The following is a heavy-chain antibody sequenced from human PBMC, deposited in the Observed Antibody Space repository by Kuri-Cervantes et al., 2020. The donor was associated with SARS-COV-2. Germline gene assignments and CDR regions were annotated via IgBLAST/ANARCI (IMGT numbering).Heavy chain of an antibody. Sequence: LSLTCAVSGITFSNSVMHWVRQAPGKGLEWVALITYDGSNKFYADSVKGRFTISRDNSKNTLYLQMNSLRAEDTAVYYCAKDLKFWDTAMVIGDYWGQGTLVTVSS. V-gene: IGHV3-30*18. J-gene: IGHJ4*02. CDR3: AKDLKFWDTAMVIGDY. D-gene: IGHD5-18*01. CDR1: GITFSNSV. CDR2: ITYDGSNK.